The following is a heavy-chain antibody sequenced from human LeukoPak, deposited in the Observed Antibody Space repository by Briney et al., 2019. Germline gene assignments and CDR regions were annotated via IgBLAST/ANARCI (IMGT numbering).Heavy chain of an antibody. CDR1: GYTFTGYY. V-gene: IGHV1-2*02. CDR2: INPNSGGT. J-gene: IGHJ4*02. D-gene: IGHD5-12*01. Sequence: GASVKVSCKASGYTFTGYYMHWLRQAPGQGLEWMGWINPNSGGTNYAQKFQGRVSMTRDTSISTAYMELSRLTSDDTAVYYCAKNPYEYYFDYWGQGTLVTVSS. CDR3: AKNPYEYYFDY.